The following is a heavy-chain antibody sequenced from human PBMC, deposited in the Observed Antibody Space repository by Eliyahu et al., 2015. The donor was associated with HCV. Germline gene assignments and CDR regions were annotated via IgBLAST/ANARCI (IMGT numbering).Heavy chain of an antibody. J-gene: IGHJ4*02. Sequence: EVHLLESGGGLVQPGGSLRLSCAASGFTFRDYXMSGVRQAPGKGLEWVSLISGGGTIYYADSVKGRFTISRDNSKNTVYLQMNSLRAEDTAIYYCARRHFYYGSGTSMAAGTTNDYWGQGTLVTVSS. CDR2: ISGGGTI. CDR1: GFTFRDYX. CDR3: ARRHFYYGSGTSMAAGTTNDY. D-gene: IGHD3-10*01. V-gene: IGHV3-23*01.